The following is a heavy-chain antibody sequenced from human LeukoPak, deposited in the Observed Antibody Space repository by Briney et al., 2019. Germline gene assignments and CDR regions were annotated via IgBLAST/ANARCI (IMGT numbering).Heavy chain of an antibody. CDR1: GGSISSGTYY. CDR2: IHISGST. CDR3: ARDLRGSSGFYYGD. J-gene: IGHJ4*02. D-gene: IGHD3-22*01. Sequence: SETLSLTCIVSGGSISSGTYYWSWIRQPAGKGLEWIGRIHISGSTNYNPSLKSRVTVSVDTSKNQFSLNLSSVTAADTAVYYCARDLRGSSGFYYGDWGQGTLVTVSS. V-gene: IGHV4-61*02.